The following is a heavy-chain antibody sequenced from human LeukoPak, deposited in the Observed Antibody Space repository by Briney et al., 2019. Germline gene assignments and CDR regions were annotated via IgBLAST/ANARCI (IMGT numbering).Heavy chain of an antibody. CDR1: GGSLSSYY. D-gene: IGHD6-13*01. J-gene: IGHJ5*02. V-gene: IGHV4-59*01. CDR3: ARGTPPIYSSSWYWFDP. Sequence: SETLSLTCTVSGGSLSSYYWSWIRQPPGEGLEWIGYIYYSGSTNYNPSLKSRVTISVDTSKNQFSLKLSSVTAADTAVYYCARGTPPIYSSSWYWFDPWGQGTLVTVSS. CDR2: IYYSGST.